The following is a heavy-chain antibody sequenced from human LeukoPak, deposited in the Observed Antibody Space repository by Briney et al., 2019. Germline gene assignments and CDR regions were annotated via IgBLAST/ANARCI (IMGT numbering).Heavy chain of an antibody. CDR3: TRPFWDTSSWDGGDY. CDR2: IRSKGNGYTT. J-gene: IGHJ4*02. CDR1: GFIFSDSA. Sequence: PGESLKLSCAASGFIFSDSAVHWVRQASGRGREGIGLIRSKGNGYTTEYAASVKGRFTISRDDSKNTAYLQMSSLKTEDTAMYYCTRPFWDTSSWDGGDYWGQGTLVSVSS. V-gene: IGHV3-73*01. D-gene: IGHD6-13*01.